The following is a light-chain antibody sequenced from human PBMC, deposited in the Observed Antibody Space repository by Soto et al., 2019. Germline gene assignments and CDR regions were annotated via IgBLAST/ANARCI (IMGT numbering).Light chain of an antibody. CDR2: MND. Sequence: QYVLTQAPSASGTPGRSVSISCSGGTSNIGRNSVNWYQQFPGTDPKLLIYMNDRRPSGVPDRFSAFRSGASASLAISGLQSEDEATYYCAARDDKLNVVFGGGTQLTGL. V-gene: IGLV1-44*01. J-gene: IGLJ2*01. CDR1: TSNIGRNS. CDR3: AARDDKLNVV.